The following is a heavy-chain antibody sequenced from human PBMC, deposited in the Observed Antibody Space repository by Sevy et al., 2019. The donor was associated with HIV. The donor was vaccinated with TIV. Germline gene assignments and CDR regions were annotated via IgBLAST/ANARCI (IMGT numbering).Heavy chain of an antibody. D-gene: IGHD2-2*01. V-gene: IGHV5-51*01. CDR1: GYSFSGYW. CDR2: IYPDNSNV. J-gene: IGHJ5*02. Sequence: GESLKISCKGSGYSFSGYWVAWVRQMPGKGLEWMGIIYPDNSNVKYSPSFEGQVTISVDKSISTAYLQCSSLKASDNAMYYCARLQGYCSSTSCSFATHWFDPWGQGSMVTVSS. CDR3: ARLQGYCSSTSCSFATHWFDP.